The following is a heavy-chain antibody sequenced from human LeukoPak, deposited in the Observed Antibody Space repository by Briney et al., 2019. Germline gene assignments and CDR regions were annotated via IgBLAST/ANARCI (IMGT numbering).Heavy chain of an antibody. J-gene: IGHJ4*02. CDR3: ARDRAYSGSYYLDY. D-gene: IGHD1-26*01. Sequence: ASVKVSCKASGYTFTGYYMHWVRQAPGQGLEWMGWINPNSGGTNYAQKFQGRVTMTTDTSTSTAYMELRSLRSDDTAVYYCARDRAYSGSYYLDYWGQGTLVTVSS. CDR1: GYTFTGYY. CDR2: INPNSGGT. V-gene: IGHV1-2*02.